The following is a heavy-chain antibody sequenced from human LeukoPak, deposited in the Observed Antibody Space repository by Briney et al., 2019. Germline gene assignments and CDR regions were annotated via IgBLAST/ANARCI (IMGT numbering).Heavy chain of an antibody. CDR1: GFTFSSYS. D-gene: IGHD3-9*01. V-gene: IGHV3-21*04. CDR2: ISSSSSYI. Sequence: GGSLRLSCAASGFTFSSYSMNWVRQAPGKGLEWVSSISSSSSYIYYADSVKGRFTISRDNAKNSLYLQMNSLRAEDTAVYYCAKPVDILTGYYNWGFDYWGQGTLVTVSS. J-gene: IGHJ4*02. CDR3: AKPVDILTGYYNWGFDY.